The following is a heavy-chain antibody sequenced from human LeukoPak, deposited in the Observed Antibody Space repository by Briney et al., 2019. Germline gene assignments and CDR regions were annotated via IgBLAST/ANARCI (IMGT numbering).Heavy chain of an antibody. J-gene: IGHJ4*02. D-gene: IGHD7-27*01. Sequence: GGSLRLSCAASGFTFSSYSMNWVRQAPGKGLEWVSYISSSSSTIYYADSVKGRFTISRDNAKNSLYLQMNSLRAEDTAVYYCARGGNWVPFDYWGQGTLVTVSS. CDR1: GFTFSSYS. CDR2: ISSSSSTI. CDR3: ARGGNWVPFDY. V-gene: IGHV3-48*04.